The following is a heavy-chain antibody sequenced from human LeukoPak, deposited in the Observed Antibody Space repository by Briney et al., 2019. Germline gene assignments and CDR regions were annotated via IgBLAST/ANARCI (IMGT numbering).Heavy chain of an antibody. D-gene: IGHD3-3*01. V-gene: IGHV3-53*01. Sequence: GGSLRLTCAASGITVSTNYMNWVRQAPGKGLEWVSVIFSTDKTNYADSVQGRFTISRDPSKSTVYLQMNSLRAEDTALYYCAKDRYYDFWSGYYIGDNWGQGTLVTVSS. J-gene: IGHJ4*02. CDR1: GITVSTNY. CDR2: IFSTDKT. CDR3: AKDRYYDFWSGYYIGDN.